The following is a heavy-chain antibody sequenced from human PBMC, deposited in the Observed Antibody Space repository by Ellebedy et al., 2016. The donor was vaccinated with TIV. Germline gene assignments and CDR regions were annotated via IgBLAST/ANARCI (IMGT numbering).Heavy chain of an antibody. CDR2: INHSGST. D-gene: IGHD3-10*01. CDR3: ARVWFGDPVGY. J-gene: IGHJ4*02. Sequence: SETLSLXCAVYGGSFSGYYWSWIRQPPGKGLEWIGEINHSGSTNYNPSLKSRVTISVDKSKNQFSLKLSSVTAADTAVYYCARVWFGDPVGYWGQGTLVTVSS. V-gene: IGHV4-34*01. CDR1: GGSFSGYY.